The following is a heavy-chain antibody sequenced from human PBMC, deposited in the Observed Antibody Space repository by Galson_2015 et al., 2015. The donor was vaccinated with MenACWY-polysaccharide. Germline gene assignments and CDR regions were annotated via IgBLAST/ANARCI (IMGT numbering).Heavy chain of an antibody. J-gene: IGHJ3*02. Sequence: SLRLSCAASGFTVSSNCMSWVRQAPGKGLEWVSVIYSGGSTHYADSVKGRFTISRDNSKNTLYLQMNSLRAEDTAVYYCARDPDGAFDIWGQGTMVTVSS. V-gene: IGHV3-66*02. CDR1: GFTVSSNC. CDR2: IYSGGST. CDR3: ARDPDGAFDI.